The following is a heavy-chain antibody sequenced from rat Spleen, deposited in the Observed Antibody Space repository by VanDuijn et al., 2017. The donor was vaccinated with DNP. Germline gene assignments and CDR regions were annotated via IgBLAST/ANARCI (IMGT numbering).Heavy chain of an antibody. CDR3: ARHGEVPSRYAMDA. CDR1: GFTFSHYY. D-gene: IGHD1-5*01. Sequence: EVQLVESGGGLVQPGRSLKLSCTASGFTFSHYYMAWVRQAPTKGREWVASISTGGGNTYYRDSVTGRFTISRDNAKSTLYLQMDSLRSEETATYYCARHGEVPSRYAMDAWGQGTAVTVSS. CDR2: ISTGGGNT. J-gene: IGHJ4*01. V-gene: IGHV5S11*01.